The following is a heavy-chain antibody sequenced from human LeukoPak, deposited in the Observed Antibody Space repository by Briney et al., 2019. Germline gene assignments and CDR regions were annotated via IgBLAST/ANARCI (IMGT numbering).Heavy chain of an antibody. CDR3: AGTYYYDSSGYYPAFDY. Sequence: GESLKISCKGSGYSFTSYWIGWVRQAPGQRLEWMGWINAANGSTKYSQKFQGRVTITRDTSASRAYMELSSLRSEDTAVYYCAGTYYYDSSGYYPAFDYWGQGALVTVSS. CDR1: GYSFTSYW. J-gene: IGHJ4*02. V-gene: IGHV1-3*01. D-gene: IGHD3-22*01. CDR2: INAANGST.